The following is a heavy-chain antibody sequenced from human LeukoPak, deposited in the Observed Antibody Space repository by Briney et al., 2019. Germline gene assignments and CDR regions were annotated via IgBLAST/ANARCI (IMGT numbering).Heavy chain of an antibody. D-gene: IGHD6-13*01. CDR1: GYTFTSYG. Sequence: ASVKVSCKASGYTFTSYGISWVRQAPGQGLEWMGWISAYSGNTNYAQKLQGRVTMTTDTSTSTAYMELRSLRSDDTAVYYCARDMVGRGLSKRSSSWYYAFDIWGQGTMVTVSS. CDR2: ISAYSGNT. J-gene: IGHJ3*02. V-gene: IGHV1-18*01. CDR3: ARDMVGRGLSKRSSSWYYAFDI.